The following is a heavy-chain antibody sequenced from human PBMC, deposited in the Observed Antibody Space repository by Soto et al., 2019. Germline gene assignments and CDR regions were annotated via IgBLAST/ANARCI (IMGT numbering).Heavy chain of an antibody. V-gene: IGHV3-23*01. D-gene: IGHD3-22*01. CDR3: AKDAEVVVINYYYSLMDV. CDR1: GFTFSSHA. J-gene: IGHJ6*02. CDR2: VSGTGGTT. Sequence: PGGSLRLSCAASGFTFSSHAMSWVRQAPGKGLEWVSTVSGTGGTTYYADSVKGRFTISRDNYKNTLYLQMNSLRAEDTAIYYCAKDAEVVVINYYYSLMDVWGQGTTVTVSS.